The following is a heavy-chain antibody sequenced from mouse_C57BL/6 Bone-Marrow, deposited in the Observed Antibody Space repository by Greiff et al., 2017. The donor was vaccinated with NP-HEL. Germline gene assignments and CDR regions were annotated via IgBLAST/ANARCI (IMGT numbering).Heavy chain of an antibody. CDR3: ARASITTVVDYAMDY. CDR1: GFSLTSYG. V-gene: IGHV2-6*03. Sequence: VKLKESGPGLVAPSQSLSITCTVSGFSLTSYGVHWVRQPPGKGLEWLVVIWSDGSTTYNSALKSRLSISKDNSKSQVFLKMNSLQTDDTAMYYCARASITTVVDYAMDYWGQGTAVTVSA. J-gene: IGHJ4*01. CDR2: IWSDGST. D-gene: IGHD1-1*01.